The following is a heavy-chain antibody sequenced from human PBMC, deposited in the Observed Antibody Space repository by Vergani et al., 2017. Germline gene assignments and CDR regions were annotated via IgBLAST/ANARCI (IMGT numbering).Heavy chain of an antibody. CDR1: GGSISSGGYY. Sequence: QVQLQESGPGLVKPSQTLSLTCTVSGGSISSGGYYWSWISQHPGKGLEWIGYIYYSGSNYYNPSLKSRVTISVDTSKNQFSLKLSSVTAADTAVYYCARDTAGTTHYYYYDYMDVWGKGTTVTVSS. D-gene: IGHD1-1*01. J-gene: IGHJ6*03. CDR3: ARDTAGTTHYYYYDYMDV. CDR2: IYYSGSN. V-gene: IGHV4-31*03.